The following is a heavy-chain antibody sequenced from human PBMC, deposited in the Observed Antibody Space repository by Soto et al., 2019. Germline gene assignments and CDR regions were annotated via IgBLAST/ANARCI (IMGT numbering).Heavy chain of an antibody. D-gene: IGHD3-10*01. J-gene: IGHJ4*02. Sequence: SVKVSCKASGYIFTNYGINWVRQAPGQGLEWMGWIRGYSGDKNYAQKFHDRVTMTSDTSTTTVYMELRSLRPDDTAVYYCARSVFRDHLDYWGQGTRVTVSS. CDR2: IRGYSGDK. CDR1: GYIFTNYG. CDR3: ARSVFRDHLDY. V-gene: IGHV1-18*01.